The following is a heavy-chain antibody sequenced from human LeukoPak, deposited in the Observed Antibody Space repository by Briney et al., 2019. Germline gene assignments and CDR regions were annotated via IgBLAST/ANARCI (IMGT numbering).Heavy chain of an antibody. CDR2: ISGSGGST. J-gene: IGHJ4*02. V-gene: IGHV3-23*01. Sequence: GGSLRLSSAASGFTFSSYAMSWVRQAPGKGLEWVSAISGSGGSTYYADSVKGRFTISRDNSKNTLYLQMNSLRAEDTAVYYCAKGKGVVPAAMPSDYWGQGTLVTVSS. CDR3: AKGKGVVPAAMPSDY. D-gene: IGHD2-2*01. CDR1: GFTFSSYA.